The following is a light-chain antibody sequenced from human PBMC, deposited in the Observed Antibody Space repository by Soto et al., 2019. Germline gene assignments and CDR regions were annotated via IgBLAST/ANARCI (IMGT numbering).Light chain of an antibody. CDR1: SSDVGGYNY. Sequence: QSALTQPASVSGSPGQSITISCTGTSSDVGGYNYVSWYQQHPGKAPQLMIYDVSNRPSGVSTRFAGSKSGNTASLTISGLQAEDEADYYCCQYTTSSTLGYVFGTGTKVTVL. CDR2: DVS. CDR3: CQYTTSSTLGYV. V-gene: IGLV2-14*03. J-gene: IGLJ1*01.